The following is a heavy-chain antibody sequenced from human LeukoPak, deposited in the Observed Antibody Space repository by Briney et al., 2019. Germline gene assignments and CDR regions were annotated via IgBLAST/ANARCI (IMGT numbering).Heavy chain of an antibody. J-gene: IGHJ4*02. Sequence: GGSLRLSCAASGFTFSSYGMHWVRQAPGKGLEWVAFIRYDGSNKYYADSVKGRFTISRDNSKNTLYLQMNSLRAEDTAVYYCAKDRSSPTYYYGSGSYYTPPDYWGQGTLVTVSS. D-gene: IGHD3-10*01. V-gene: IGHV3-30*02. CDR1: GFTFSSYG. CDR2: IRYDGSNK. CDR3: AKDRSSPTYYYGSGSYYTPPDY.